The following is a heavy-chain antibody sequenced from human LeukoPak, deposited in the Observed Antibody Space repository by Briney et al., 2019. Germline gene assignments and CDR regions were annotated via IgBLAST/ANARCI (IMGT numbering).Heavy chain of an antibody. CDR2: PAGKT. Sequence: PAGKTYYSGSVKGRFTISRDNAKNSLFLQMNNLRARDTAVYFCASEESRGVYGMDVWGQGTTVTVSS. D-gene: IGHD3-10*01. CDR3: ASEESRGVYGMDV. V-gene: IGHV3-13*01. J-gene: IGHJ6*02.